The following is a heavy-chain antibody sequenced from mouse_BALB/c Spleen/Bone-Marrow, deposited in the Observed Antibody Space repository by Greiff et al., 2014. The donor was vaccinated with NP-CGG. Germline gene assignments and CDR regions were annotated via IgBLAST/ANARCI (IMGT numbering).Heavy chain of an antibody. J-gene: IGHJ2*01. V-gene: IGHV5-6-3*01. CDR1: GFTFSSYG. CDR3: ARDYYGSSDY. D-gene: IGHD1-1*01. CDR2: INSNGGST. Sequence: EVQLVESGGGLVQPGGSLKLSCAASGFTFSSYGMSWVRQTPDKRLELVATINSNGGSTYYPDSVKGRFTISRDNAKNTLYLQMSSLKSEDTAMCYCARDYYGSSDYWGQGTTLTVSS.